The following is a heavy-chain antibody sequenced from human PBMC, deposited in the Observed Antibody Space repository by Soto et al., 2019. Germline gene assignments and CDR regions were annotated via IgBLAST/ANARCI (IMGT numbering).Heavy chain of an antibody. D-gene: IGHD1-26*01. CDR1: GVPFSGYY. CDR3: ANLIVFHSSYYHDY. V-gene: IGHV4-34*01. CDR2: INHSGNT. Sequence: QLQQWGAGLLKPSETLSLTCAVYGVPFSGYYWSWIRQSPGKGLEWIGEINHSGNTNYNPSLTSRVTMLVDTSKNQFALSLSSVTAADTAVYYCANLIVFHSSYYHDYWGHGTRVTVS. J-gene: IGHJ4*01.